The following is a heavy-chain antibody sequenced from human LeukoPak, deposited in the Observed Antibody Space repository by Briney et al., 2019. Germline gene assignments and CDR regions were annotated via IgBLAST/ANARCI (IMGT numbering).Heavy chain of an antibody. D-gene: IGHD3-22*01. CDR3: ARAAYDNSSYLTL. CDR1: GFTFSSYG. Sequence: RGSLRLSCVASGFTFSSYGMHWVRQAPGKGLEWVAVIWYDGTNKYYADSVKGRFTISRDSPKNTLYLQMNSLRAEDTAVYYCARAAYDNSSYLTLWGQGTLVTVSS. V-gene: IGHV3-33*01. J-gene: IGHJ4*02. CDR2: IWYDGTNK.